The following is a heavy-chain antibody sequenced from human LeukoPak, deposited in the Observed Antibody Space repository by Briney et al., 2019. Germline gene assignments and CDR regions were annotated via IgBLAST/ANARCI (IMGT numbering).Heavy chain of an antibody. CDR2: YDPADGET. V-gene: IGHV1-24*01. D-gene: IGHD3-22*01. CDR3: ATQLSSGWPLRHLPFDY. Sequence: ASVKVSCKASRYTFTSYHMHWVRQAPGKGLEWMGGYDPADGETIYAQKFQGRVTMTEVTSTDTAYMELSSLRSEDTAVYYCATQLSSGWPLRHLPFDYWGQGTLVTVSS. CDR1: RYTFTSYH. J-gene: IGHJ4*02.